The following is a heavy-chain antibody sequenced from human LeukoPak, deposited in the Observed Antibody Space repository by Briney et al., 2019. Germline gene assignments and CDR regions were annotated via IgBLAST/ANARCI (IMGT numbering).Heavy chain of an antibody. Sequence: SETLSLTCTVSGCSISSGYYWGWIRQPPGKGLEWIGSIYHSGSTYYNPSLKSRVTISVDTSKNQFSLKLSSVTAADTAVYYCASDRIEVDAFDIWGQGTMVTVSS. V-gene: IGHV4-38-2*02. J-gene: IGHJ3*02. CDR2: IYHSGST. CDR1: GCSISSGYY. CDR3: ASDRIEVDAFDI. D-gene: IGHD2-15*01.